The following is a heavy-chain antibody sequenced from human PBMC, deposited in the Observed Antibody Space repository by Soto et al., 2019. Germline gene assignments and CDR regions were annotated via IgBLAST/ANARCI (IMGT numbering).Heavy chain of an antibody. D-gene: IGHD5-12*01. CDR2: ISGNGVST. Sequence: PGGSLRLSCAASGFTFSNYAMSWVRQAPGKGLEWVSAISGNGVSTYYADSVKGRFTISRDNSKNTLFLQMNSLRAEDTAVYYCAKDPYIVPTTYVFDLWGQGTMVTVSS. V-gene: IGHV3-23*01. CDR1: GFTFSNYA. CDR3: AKDPYIVPTTYVFDL. J-gene: IGHJ3*01.